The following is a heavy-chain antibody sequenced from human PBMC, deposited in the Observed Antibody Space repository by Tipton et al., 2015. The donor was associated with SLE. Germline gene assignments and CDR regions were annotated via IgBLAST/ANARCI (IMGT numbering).Heavy chain of an antibody. D-gene: IGHD2-21*02. CDR1: GFTLSRYW. J-gene: IGHJ3*02. Sequence: SLRLSCVVSGFTLSRYWMSWVRQAPGKGLEWVANIKQDGSEKYYVDSVKGRFTISRDNAKNTLYLQMNSLRAEDTAVYYCAKSGPDIVVVTAAAFDIWGQGTMVTVSS. CDR3: AKSGPDIVVVTAAAFDI. V-gene: IGHV3-7*03. CDR2: IKQDGSEK.